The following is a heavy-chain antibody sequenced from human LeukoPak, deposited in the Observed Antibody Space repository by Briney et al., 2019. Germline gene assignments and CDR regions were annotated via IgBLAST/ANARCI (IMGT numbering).Heavy chain of an antibody. Sequence: GGSLRLSCAASGFTFSSYGMHWVRQAPGKGLEWVAVISYDGSNKYYADSVKGRFTISRDNSENTLYLQMNSLRAEDTAVYYCAKIPSATVVTSFGLWGQGTLVTVSS. CDR3: AKIPSATVVTSFGL. D-gene: IGHD4-23*01. CDR1: GFTFSSYG. J-gene: IGHJ5*02. CDR2: ISYDGSNK. V-gene: IGHV3-30*18.